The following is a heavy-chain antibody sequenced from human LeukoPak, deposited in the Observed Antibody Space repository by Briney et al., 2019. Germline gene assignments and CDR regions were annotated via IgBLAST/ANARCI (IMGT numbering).Heavy chain of an antibody. CDR1: GFTFSSYS. CDR2: ISSSGSYI. CDR3: ARDRY. V-gene: IGHV3-21*01. Sequence: GGSLRLSCAASGFTFSSYSMNWVRQAPGKGLEWVSYISSSGSYIYNADSVKGRFTISRDNAKNSLYLQMNSLRAEDTAVYYCARDRYWGQGTLVTVSS. J-gene: IGHJ4*02.